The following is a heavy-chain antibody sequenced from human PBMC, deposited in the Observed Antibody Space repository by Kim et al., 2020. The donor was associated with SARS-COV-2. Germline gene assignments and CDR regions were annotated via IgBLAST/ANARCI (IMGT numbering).Heavy chain of an antibody. V-gene: IGHV4-31*03. CDR2: IYYSGST. CDR1: GGSISSGCYY. CDR3: ARDPTMIVVVLAFDI. J-gene: IGHJ3*02. D-gene: IGHD3-22*01. Sequence: SETLSLTCTVSGGSISSGCYYWSWIRQHPGKGLEWIGYIYYSGSTYYNPSLKSRVTISVYTSKNQFSLKLISVTAADTAVYYCARDPTMIVVVLAFDIWGTGTMVTVSS.